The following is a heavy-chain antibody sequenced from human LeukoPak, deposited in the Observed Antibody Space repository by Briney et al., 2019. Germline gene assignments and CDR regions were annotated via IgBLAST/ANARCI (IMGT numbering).Heavy chain of an antibody. Sequence: GGSLRLSCAASGFTFDDYAMHWVRQAPGKGLEWVSGISWNSGSIGYADSVKGRFTISRDNAKNSLYLQMNSLRAEDTALYYCVKDGRPTLGYIEYWGQGTLVTVSS. CDR1: GFTFDDYA. J-gene: IGHJ4*02. V-gene: IGHV3-9*01. CDR3: VKDGRPTLGYIEY. D-gene: IGHD2-2*02. CDR2: ISWNSGSI.